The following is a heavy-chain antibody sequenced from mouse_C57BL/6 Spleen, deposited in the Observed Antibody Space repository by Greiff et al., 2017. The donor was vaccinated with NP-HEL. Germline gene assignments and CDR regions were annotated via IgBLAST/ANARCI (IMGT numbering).Heavy chain of an antibody. Sequence: VKLMESGAELARPGASVKLSCKASGYTFTSYGISWVKQRTGQGLEWIGEIYPRSGNTYYNEKFKGKATLTADKSSSTAYMELRSLTSEDSAVYFCARPVVDYFDYWGQGTTLTVSS. D-gene: IGHD1-1*01. CDR2: IYPRSGNT. CDR1: GYTFTSYG. CDR3: ARPVVDYFDY. V-gene: IGHV1-81*01. J-gene: IGHJ2*01.